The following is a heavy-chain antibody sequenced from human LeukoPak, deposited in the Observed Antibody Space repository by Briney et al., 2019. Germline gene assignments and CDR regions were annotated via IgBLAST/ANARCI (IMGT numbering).Heavy chain of an antibody. CDR2: IYYSGST. J-gene: IGHJ5*02. CDR1: GGSISSYY. CDR3: ARDGIAAAGWNWFDP. V-gene: IGHV4-59*01. Sequence: SGTLSLTCTVSGGSISSYYWSWIRQPPGRGLEWIGYIYYSGSTNYNPSLKSRVTISVDTSKNQFSLKLSSVTAADTAVYYCARDGIAAAGWNWFDPWGQGTLVTVSS. D-gene: IGHD6-13*01.